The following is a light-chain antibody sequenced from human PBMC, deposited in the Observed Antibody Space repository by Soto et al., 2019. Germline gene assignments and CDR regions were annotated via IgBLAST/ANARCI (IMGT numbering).Light chain of an antibody. J-gene: IGKJ1*01. CDR3: QQTYSVPPT. Sequence: DIQMTQSPSSLSASVGDRVTITCRSSQTISNYLNWYQQKPGKAPVLLIFAASSLQSGVPSRFSGSRSGRNFTLAISSLQPADSEIYYCQQTYSVPPTFGRGTKVAI. CDR2: AAS. V-gene: IGKV1-39*01. CDR1: QTISNY.